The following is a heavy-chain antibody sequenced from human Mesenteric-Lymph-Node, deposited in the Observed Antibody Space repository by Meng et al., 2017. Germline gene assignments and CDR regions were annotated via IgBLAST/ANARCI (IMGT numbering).Heavy chain of an antibody. Sequence: GGSLRLSCAASGFTFSSYWMSWVRQAPGKGLEWVSYISSSGSTIYYADSVKGRFTISRDNAKNSLYLQMNSLRAEDTAVYYCARGVVVPAAYFDYWGQGTLVTVSS. D-gene: IGHD2-2*01. CDR2: ISSSGSTI. J-gene: IGHJ4*02. CDR3: ARGVVVPAAYFDY. CDR1: GFTFSSYW. V-gene: IGHV3-48*04.